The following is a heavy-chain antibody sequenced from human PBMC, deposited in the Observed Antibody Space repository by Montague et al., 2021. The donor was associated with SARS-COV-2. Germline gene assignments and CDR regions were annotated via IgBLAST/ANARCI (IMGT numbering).Heavy chain of an antibody. CDR1: GGSVSSRSYY. CDR2: IYYSGST. CDR3: ARREDYYGSGSYPN. V-gene: IGHV4-39*01. J-gene: IGHJ4*02. D-gene: IGHD3-10*01. Sequence: SETLSLTCIVSGGSVSSRSYYWGWIRRPPGKGLEWIGSIYYSGSTYYNPPLRSRVTISVDTSKNQFSLKLSSVTAAGMAVYYCARREDYYGSGSYPNWGQGTLVTVSS.